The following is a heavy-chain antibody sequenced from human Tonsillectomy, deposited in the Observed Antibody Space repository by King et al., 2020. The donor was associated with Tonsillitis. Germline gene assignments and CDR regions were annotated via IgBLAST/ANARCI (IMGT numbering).Heavy chain of an antibody. J-gene: IGHJ6*02. V-gene: IGHV1-8*01. D-gene: IGHD3-3*01. CDR3: ARAQYYDFWSGYYSYYYGMDV. Sequence: VQLVESGAEVKKPGASVKVSCKASGYTFTSYDITWVRQATGQGLEWMGWMNPNSGNTGYAQKFQGRVTMTRNTSISTAYMELSSLRSEDTAVYYCARAQYYDFWSGYYSYYYGMDVWGQGTTVTVSS. CDR2: MNPNSGNT. CDR1: GYTFTSYD.